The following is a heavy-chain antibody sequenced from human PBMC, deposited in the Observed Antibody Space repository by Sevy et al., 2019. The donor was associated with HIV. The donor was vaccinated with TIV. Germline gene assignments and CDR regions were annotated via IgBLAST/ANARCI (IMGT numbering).Heavy chain of an antibody. J-gene: IGHJ3*02. D-gene: IGHD3-16*02. CDR1: GFRFSSYG. V-gene: IGHV3-30*02. CDR2: LPYDGSKE. CDR3: TKDMVTSGGIIANSPGGFDI. Sequence: AGSLRLSCAASGFRFSSYGMNWFRQAPGKGLEWVAFLPYDGSKEDYAASVKGRFTISRDNSKNTFYVEMNSLRAEDTAVYHCTKDMVTSGGIIANSPGGFDIWGQGTMVTVSS.